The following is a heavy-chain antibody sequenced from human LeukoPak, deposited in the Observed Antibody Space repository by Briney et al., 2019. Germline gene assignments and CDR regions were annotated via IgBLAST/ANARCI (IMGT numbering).Heavy chain of an antibody. Sequence: ASVKVSCKASGYTFTGYYMHWVRQAPGQGLEWMGWINPNSGGTNYAQKFQGRVTMTRDTSISTAYMELSRPRSDDTAVYYCARVGLCGGDCYYFDYWGQGTLVTVSS. D-gene: IGHD2-21*02. V-gene: IGHV1-2*02. CDR2: INPNSGGT. J-gene: IGHJ4*02. CDR3: ARVGLCGGDCYYFDY. CDR1: GYTFTGYY.